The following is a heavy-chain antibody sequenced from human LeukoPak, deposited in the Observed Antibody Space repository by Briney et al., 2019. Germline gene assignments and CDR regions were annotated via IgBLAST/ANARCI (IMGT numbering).Heavy chain of an antibody. Sequence: SETLSLTCAVYGGSFSGYYWSWIRQPPGKGLEWIGEINHSGSTNYNPSLKSRVTISVDTSKNQFSLKLSSVTAADTAVYYCARHRIVVVPAAMPFYYYYGMDVWGQGTTVTVSS. J-gene: IGHJ6*02. CDR3: ARHRIVVVPAAMPFYYYYGMDV. CDR1: GGSFSGYY. CDR2: INHSGST. V-gene: IGHV4-34*01. D-gene: IGHD2-2*01.